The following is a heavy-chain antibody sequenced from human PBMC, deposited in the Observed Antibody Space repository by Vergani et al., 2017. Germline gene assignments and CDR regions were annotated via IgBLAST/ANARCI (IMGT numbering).Heavy chain of an antibody. Sequence: QVQLVQSGAEVKKPGASVKVSCKASGYTLTGYYMHWVRQAPGQGLEWMGWINPNSGGTNYAQKFQGRVTKTRDTSISTAYMEMSRLRSEDTAVYYCARGEWLPTLSFDYWGQGTLVTVSS. J-gene: IGHJ4*02. V-gene: IGHV1-2*02. CDR3: ARGEWLPTLSFDY. D-gene: IGHD6-19*01. CDR2: INPNSGGT. CDR1: GYTLTGYY.